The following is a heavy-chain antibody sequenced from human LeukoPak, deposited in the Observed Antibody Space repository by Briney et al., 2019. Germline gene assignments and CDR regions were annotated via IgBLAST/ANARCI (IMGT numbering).Heavy chain of an antibody. Sequence: PGGSLRLSCAASGFTFSSYWMSWVRQAPGKGLEWVANIRQDGSEKYYVDSVKGRFTISRDNAKNSLNLQMNSLRAEDTAVYYCARGKSILVWFGELLNYYYDYWGQGTLVTVSS. V-gene: IGHV3-7*01. D-gene: IGHD3-10*01. CDR3: ARGKSILVWFGELLNYYYDY. CDR1: GFTFSSYW. CDR2: IRQDGSEK. J-gene: IGHJ4*02.